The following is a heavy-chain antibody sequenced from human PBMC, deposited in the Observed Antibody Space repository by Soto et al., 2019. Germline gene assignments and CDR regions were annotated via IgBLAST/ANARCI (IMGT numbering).Heavy chain of an antibody. D-gene: IGHD3-22*01. CDR3: ARGFYYDSSGYYFSLPGNAFDI. CDR1: GGSFSGYY. Sequence: SETLSLTCAVYGGSFSGYYWSWIRQPPGKGLEWIGEINHSGSTNYNPSLKSRVTISVDTSKNQFSLKLSSVTAADTAVYYCARGFYYDSSGYYFSLPGNAFDIWGQGTMVTVSS. CDR2: INHSGST. J-gene: IGHJ3*02. V-gene: IGHV4-34*01.